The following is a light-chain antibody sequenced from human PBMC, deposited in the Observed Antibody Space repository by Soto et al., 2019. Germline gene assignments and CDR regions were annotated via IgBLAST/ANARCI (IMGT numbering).Light chain of an antibody. J-gene: IGKJ1*01. CDR1: QSVSSSY. CDR2: GAS. V-gene: IGKV3-20*01. CDR3: QQYGSSPRT. Sequence: EIVLTQSPGTLSLSPGERPTLSCRASQSVSSSYLAWYQQKPGQAPRLLIYGASRRATGIPDRFSGSGSGTDFTLTISRLEPEDFAVYYCQQYGSSPRTFGQGTKVDIK.